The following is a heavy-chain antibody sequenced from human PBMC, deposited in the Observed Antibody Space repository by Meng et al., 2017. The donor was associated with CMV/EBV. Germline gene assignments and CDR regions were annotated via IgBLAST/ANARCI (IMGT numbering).Heavy chain of an antibody. V-gene: IGHV3-33*06. CDR1: GFTFSSYG. Sequence: GESLKISCAASGFTFSSYGMRWVRQAPGKGLEWVAVIWYDGSNKYYADSVKGRFTISRDNSKNTLYLQMNSLRAEDTAVYYCAKDTRIAASMDVWGQGTTVTVSS. CDR2: IWYDGSNK. CDR3: AKDTRIAASMDV. J-gene: IGHJ6*02. D-gene: IGHD6-13*01.